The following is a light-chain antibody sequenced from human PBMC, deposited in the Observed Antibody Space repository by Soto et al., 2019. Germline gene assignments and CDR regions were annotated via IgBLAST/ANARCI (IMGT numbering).Light chain of an antibody. V-gene: IGKV3-11*01. J-gene: IGKJ5*01. CDR2: GAS. Sequence: EIVLTQSPGTLSLSPGERATLSCRASQIVSSNLASYQQKPGQAPRLLIYGASTRATGIPARFSGSGSGTDFTLTISSLEPEDFAVYYCQQRSNWPPITFGQGTRLEI. CDR1: QIVSSN. CDR3: QQRSNWPPIT.